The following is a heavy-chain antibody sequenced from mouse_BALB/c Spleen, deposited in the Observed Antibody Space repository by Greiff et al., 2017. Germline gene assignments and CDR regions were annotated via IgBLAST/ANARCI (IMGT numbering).Heavy chain of an antibody. CDR2: IRNKANGYTT. V-gene: IGHV7-3*02. J-gene: IGHJ2*01. Sequence: EVKLMESGGGLVQPGGSLRLSCATSGFTFTDYYMSWVRQPPGKALEWLGFIRNKANGYTTEYSASVKGRFTISRDNSQSILYLQMNTLRAEDSATYYCARLHGNYFDYWGQGTTLTVSS. D-gene: IGHD2-1*01. CDR3: ARLHGNYFDY. CDR1: GFTFTDYY.